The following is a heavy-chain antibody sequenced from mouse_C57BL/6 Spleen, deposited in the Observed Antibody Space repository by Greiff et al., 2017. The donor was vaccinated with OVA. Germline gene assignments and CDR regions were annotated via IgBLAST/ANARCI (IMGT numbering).Heavy chain of an antibody. V-gene: IGHV2-2*01. CDR1: GFSLTSYG. CDR3: ARKGYGNSYYAMDY. CDR2: IWSGGST. D-gene: IGHD2-10*02. Sequence: VQRVESGPGLVQPSQSLSITCTVSGFSLTSYGVHWVRQSPGKGLEWLGVIWSGGSTDYNAAFISRLSISKDNSKSQVFFKMNSLQADDTAIYYCARKGYGNSYYAMDYWGQGTSVTVSS. J-gene: IGHJ4*01.